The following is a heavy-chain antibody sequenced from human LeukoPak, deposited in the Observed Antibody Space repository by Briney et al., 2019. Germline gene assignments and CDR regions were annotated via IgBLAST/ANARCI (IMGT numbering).Heavy chain of an antibody. J-gene: IGHJ4*02. CDR2: INHSGST. D-gene: IGHD6-6*01. V-gene: IGHV4-34*01. CDR3: ARVSSAARYFDY. CDR1: GGSFSGYY. Sequence: SETLSLTCAVYGGSFSGYYWSWIRQPPGKGLEWIGEINHSGSTNYNPSLKSRVTISVDTSKNQFSLKLSSVTAADTAVYYCARVSSAARYFDYWGQGTLVTVSS.